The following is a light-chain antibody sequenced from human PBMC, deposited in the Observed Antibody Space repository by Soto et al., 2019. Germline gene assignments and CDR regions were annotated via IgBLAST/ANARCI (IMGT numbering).Light chain of an antibody. V-gene: IGKV3-20*01. CDR3: QHYGTSLYT. Sequence: EIVLTQSPGTLSLSPGERATLSCRASQSVSSSYLAWYQQKPGQAPRLLIYGASSSATGIPDRFSGSGSWTGFTPTISRLQPEDGAVYYCQHYGTSLYTSGQETKLEIK. CDR1: QSVSSSY. J-gene: IGKJ2*01. CDR2: GAS.